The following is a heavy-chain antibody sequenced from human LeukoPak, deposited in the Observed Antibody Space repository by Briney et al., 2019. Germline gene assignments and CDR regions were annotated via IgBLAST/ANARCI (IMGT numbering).Heavy chain of an antibody. Sequence: PSQTLSLTCTVSGGSISSGDYYWSWIRQPPGKGLEWIGYIYYSGSTYYNPSLKSRVTISVDTSKNQFSLKLSSVTAADTAVYYCARGREVRGPSFDHWGQGTLVTVSS. CDR3: ARGREVRGPSFDH. CDR2: IYYSGST. V-gene: IGHV4-30-4*01. CDR1: GGSISSGDYY. J-gene: IGHJ4*02. D-gene: IGHD3-10*01.